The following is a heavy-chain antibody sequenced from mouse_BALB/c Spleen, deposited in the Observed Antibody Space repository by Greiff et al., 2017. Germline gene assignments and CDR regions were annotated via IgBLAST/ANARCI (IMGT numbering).Heavy chain of an antibody. Sequence: DVKLVESGGDLVKPGGSLKLSCAASGFTFSSYGMSWVRQTPDKRLEWVATISSGGSYTYYPDSVKGRFTISRDNAKNTLYLQMSSLKSEDTAMYYCARHSPIYYDYDVRYAMDYWGQGTSVTVSS. CDR3: ARHSPIYYDYDVRYAMDY. J-gene: IGHJ4*01. D-gene: IGHD2-4*01. CDR1: GFTFSSYG. V-gene: IGHV5-6*02. CDR2: ISSGGSYT.